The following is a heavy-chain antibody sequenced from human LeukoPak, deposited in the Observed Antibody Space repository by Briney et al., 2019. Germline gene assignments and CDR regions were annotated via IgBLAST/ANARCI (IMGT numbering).Heavy chain of an antibody. Sequence: GASVKVSCKASGYTFTSYGISRVRQAPGQGLEWMGWISAYNGNTNYAQKLKGRVTMTTDTSTSTAYMELRSLRSDDTAVYYCARVVPNSSGWYPFDYWGQGTLVTVSS. CDR1: GYTFTSYG. CDR3: ARVVPNSSGWYPFDY. D-gene: IGHD6-19*01. J-gene: IGHJ4*02. CDR2: ISAYNGNT. V-gene: IGHV1-18*01.